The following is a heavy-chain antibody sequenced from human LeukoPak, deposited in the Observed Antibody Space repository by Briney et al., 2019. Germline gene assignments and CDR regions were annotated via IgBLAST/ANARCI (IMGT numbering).Heavy chain of an antibody. J-gene: IGHJ6*03. CDR2: IHYSGST. D-gene: IGHD2-2*01. V-gene: IGHV4-61*05. CDR1: DYSISSSYY. CDR3: ARVEYQLPPDYYYYMDV. Sequence: SETLSLTCAVSDYSISSSYYWGWIRQPPGKGLEWIGYIHYSGSTNYNPSLESRVTILLDRPKNKFSLKLSSVTAADTAVYYCARVEYQLPPDYYYYMDVWGKGTTVTVSS.